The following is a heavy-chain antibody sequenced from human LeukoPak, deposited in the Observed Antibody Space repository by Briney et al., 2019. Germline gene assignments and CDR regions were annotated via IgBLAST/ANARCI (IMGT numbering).Heavy chain of an antibody. Sequence: GGSLRLSCAASGLTVSSDYLRWVHQPPRKGVEWVSVIYSGGSTYYADSVKRRLTISRDDSNNTLSLQMNSLRTDDTAVVYCARDFGYFYGCPNWGQGTLVTVSS. CDR2: IYSGGST. CDR3: ARDFGYFYGCPN. CDR1: GLTVSSDY. J-gene: IGHJ4*02. V-gene: IGHV3-53*01. D-gene: IGHD3-22*01.